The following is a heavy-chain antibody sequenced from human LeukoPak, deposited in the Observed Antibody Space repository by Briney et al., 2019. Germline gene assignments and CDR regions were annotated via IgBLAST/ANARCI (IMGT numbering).Heavy chain of an antibody. J-gene: IGHJ5*02. D-gene: IGHD5-24*01. V-gene: IGHV1-69*13. CDR1: GGTFSSYA. CDR2: IIPIFGTA. CDR3: ARDNSVRDEAWWFSP. Sequence: ASVKVSCKASGGTFSSYAISWVRQAPGQGLEWMGGIIPIFGTANYAQKFQGRVTITADESTSTAYMELSSLRSEDTAVYYCARDNSVRDEAWWFSPWGQGTLVTVSS.